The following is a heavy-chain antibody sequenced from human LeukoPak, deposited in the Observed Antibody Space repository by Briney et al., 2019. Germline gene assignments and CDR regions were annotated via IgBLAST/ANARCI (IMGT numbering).Heavy chain of an antibody. CDR1: GGSISSSIR. CDR3: TAQGGWYIDY. J-gene: IGHJ4*02. CDR2: IHHEGST. Sequence: SRTLSLTCGVSGGSISSSIRWSWVRQPPGKGLEWIGEIHHEGSTKYSPSLKSRVTISVDKSKNQFSLKLNSMTAADTAVYYCTAQGGWYIDYWGQGTLVTVSS. V-gene: IGHV4-4*02. D-gene: IGHD6-19*01.